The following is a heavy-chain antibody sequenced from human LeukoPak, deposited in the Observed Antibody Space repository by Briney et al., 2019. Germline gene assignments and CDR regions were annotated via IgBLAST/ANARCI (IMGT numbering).Heavy chain of an antibody. V-gene: IGHV3-15*01. CDR2: IKSNTDGGAT. CDR1: GFTFSNAW. D-gene: IGHD3-10*01. CDR3: ATDAYLLFGEFAY. J-gene: IGHJ4*02. Sequence: PGGSLRLSCAASGFTFSNAWMSWVRQSPGRGLEWVGRIKSNTDGGATVYSAPVKGRFTISRDDSKNTLYLQMDSLKAEDTAVYHCATDAYLLFGEFAYWGQGILVTFSS.